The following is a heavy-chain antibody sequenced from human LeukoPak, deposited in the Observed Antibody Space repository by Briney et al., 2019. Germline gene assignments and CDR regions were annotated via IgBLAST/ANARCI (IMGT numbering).Heavy chain of an antibody. D-gene: IGHD3-22*01. Sequence: SVKVSCKASGGTFSSYAISWVRQAPGQGLEWMGGIIPIFGTENYAQKFQGRVTITADESTSTAYMELSSLRSEDTAVYYCARGEDYYDSSGYPNLWYFDYWGQGTLVTVSS. CDR3: ARGEDYYDSSGYPNLWYFDY. J-gene: IGHJ4*02. V-gene: IGHV1-69*01. CDR2: IIPIFGTE. CDR1: GGTFSSYA.